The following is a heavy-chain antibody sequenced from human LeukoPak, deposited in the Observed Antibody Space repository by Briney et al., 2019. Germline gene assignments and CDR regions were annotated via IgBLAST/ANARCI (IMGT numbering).Heavy chain of an antibody. V-gene: IGHV4-59*01. J-gene: IGHJ6*03. CDR2: IYYSGST. CDR3: ARGWLGGSGGYYYMDV. CDR1: GGSISSYY. Sequence: KTSETLSLTCTVSGGSISSYYWSWIRQPPGKGLEWIGYIYYSGSTNYNPSLKSRVTISVDTSKNQFSLKLSSVTAADTAVYYCARGWLGGSGGYYYMDVWGKGTTVTVSS. D-gene: IGHD3-10*01.